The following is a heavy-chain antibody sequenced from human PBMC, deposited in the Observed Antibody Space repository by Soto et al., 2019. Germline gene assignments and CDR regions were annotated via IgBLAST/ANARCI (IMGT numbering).Heavy chain of an antibody. CDR2: ISGSGGST. Sequence: GGSLRLSCAASGFTFSSYAMSWVRQAPGKGLEWVSAISGSGGSTYYADSVKGRFTISRDNSKNTLYLQMSSLRAEDTAVYYCAKDRYDFWSGSVNWFDPWGQGTLVTVSS. D-gene: IGHD3-3*01. J-gene: IGHJ5*02. CDR1: GFTFSSYA. CDR3: AKDRYDFWSGSVNWFDP. V-gene: IGHV3-23*01.